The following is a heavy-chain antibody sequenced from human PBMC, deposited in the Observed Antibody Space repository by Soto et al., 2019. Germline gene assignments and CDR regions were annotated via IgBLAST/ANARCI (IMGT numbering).Heavy chain of an antibody. CDR2: IFWNDDE. J-gene: IGHJ4*02. D-gene: IGHD3-16*01. Sequence: SGPTLVNPTQTLTLTCTFSGFSLTTYGVGVGWIRQPPGKALEWLALIFWNDDERYSPSLKSRLTITKDTSKNQVVFTMTNMDPVDTATYFRVHTGYCYDPFAYWGRGTLGAVSS. V-gene: IGHV2-5*01. CDR3: VHTGYCYDPFAY. CDR1: GFSLTTYGVG.